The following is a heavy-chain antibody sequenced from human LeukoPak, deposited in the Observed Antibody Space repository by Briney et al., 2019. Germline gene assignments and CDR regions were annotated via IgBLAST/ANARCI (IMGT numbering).Heavy chain of an antibody. D-gene: IGHD4-17*01. CDR2: ISSSSSYI. CDR3: ARDTTVCDAFDI. V-gene: IGHV3-21*01. Sequence: GGSRRLSCAASGFTFSSYSMNWVRQAPGKGLEWVSSISSSSSYIYYADSVKGRFTISRDNAKNSLYLQMNSLRAEDTAVYYCARDTTVCDAFDIWGQGTMVTVSS. CDR1: GFTFSSYS. J-gene: IGHJ3*02.